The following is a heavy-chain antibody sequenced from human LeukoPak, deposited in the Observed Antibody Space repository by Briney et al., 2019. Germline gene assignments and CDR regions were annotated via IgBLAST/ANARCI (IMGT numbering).Heavy chain of an antibody. Sequence: SETLSLTCTVSGGSISSSSYYWGWIRQPPGKGLEWIGSIYYSGSTYYNPSLKSRVTISVDTSKNQSSLKLSSVTAADTAVYYCASGITGTADAFDIWGQGTMVTVSS. D-gene: IGHD1-20*01. J-gene: IGHJ3*02. CDR1: GGSISSSSYY. V-gene: IGHV4-39*01. CDR2: IYYSGST. CDR3: ASGITGTADAFDI.